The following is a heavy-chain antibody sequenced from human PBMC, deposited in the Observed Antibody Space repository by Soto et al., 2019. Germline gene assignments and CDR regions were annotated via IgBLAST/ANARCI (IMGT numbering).Heavy chain of an antibody. CDR1: GDTFKNCV. CDR2: IIPLFGTT. Sequence: QVQVVQSGVEVRRPGSSVKVSCKASGDTFKNCVISWVRQAPGQGLEWMGGIIPLFGTTDFAQRFQCRLTITTDASTTTAYMELSRLRSGGTATYYCPAELGFVKVSVVCGQAPAVIVSS. V-gene: IGHV1-69*01. J-gene: IGHJ6*02. CDR3: PAELGFVKVSVV. D-gene: IGHD7-27*01.